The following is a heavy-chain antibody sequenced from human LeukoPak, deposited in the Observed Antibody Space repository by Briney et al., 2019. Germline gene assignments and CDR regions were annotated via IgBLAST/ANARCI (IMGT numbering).Heavy chain of an antibody. CDR3: AKDRSIGTYYTFDH. Sequence: PGGSLRLSCAASGFTFSTYAMNWVRQAPGEGLEWVSSISASGGSAFYGDSVKGRFTISRDNSNNTLYLQMSSLTAADTAVYYCAKDRSIGTYYTFDHWGQGTLVTVSS. V-gene: IGHV3-23*01. J-gene: IGHJ4*02. CDR1: GFTFSTYA. D-gene: IGHD1-26*01. CDR2: ISASGGSA.